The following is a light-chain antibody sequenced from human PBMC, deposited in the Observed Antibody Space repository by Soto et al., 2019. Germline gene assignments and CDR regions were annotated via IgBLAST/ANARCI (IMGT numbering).Light chain of an antibody. J-gene: IGKJ2*01. CDR2: AAS. CDR1: QSIRSY. Sequence: DIQMTQSPSSLSASVGDRVTITCRASQSIRSYLNWYQQKPGKAPNLLIYAASSLQSGVPSSFSGSGSGTDFTLIISSLQPEDFATYYCQQSYSTPPTFGQGNKLEIK. CDR3: QQSYSTPPT. V-gene: IGKV1-39*01.